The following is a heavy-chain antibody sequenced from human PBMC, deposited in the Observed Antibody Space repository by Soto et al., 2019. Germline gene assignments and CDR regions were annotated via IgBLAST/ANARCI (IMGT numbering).Heavy chain of an antibody. V-gene: IGHV1-69*01. CDR3: ARSQGSSTSLEIYYSYYYGMDV. CDR1: GGTFGSYA. Sequence: QVQLVQSGAEVKKPGSSVKVSCKASGGTFGSYAISWVRQAPGQGLEWMGGIIPIPGTANYAQKFQGRVTIAADDSTSTAYMELSSLRSEDTAVYYCARSQGSSTSLEIYYSYYYGMDVWGQGTTVTVSS. J-gene: IGHJ6*02. D-gene: IGHD2-2*01. CDR2: IIPIPGTA.